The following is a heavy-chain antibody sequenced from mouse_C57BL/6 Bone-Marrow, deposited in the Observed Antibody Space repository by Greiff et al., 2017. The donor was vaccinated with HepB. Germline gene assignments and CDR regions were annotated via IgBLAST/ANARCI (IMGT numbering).Heavy chain of an antibody. CDR1: GFTFSDYY. CDR3: ARGGTTVVPYFDY. D-gene: IGHD1-1*01. Sequence: VLLLESEGGLVQPGSSMKLSCTASGFTFSDYYMAWVRQVPEKGLEWVANINYDGSSTYYLDSLKSRFIISRDNAKNILYLQMSSLKSEDTATYYCARGGTTVVPYFDYWGQGTTLTVSS. CDR2: INYDGSST. J-gene: IGHJ2*01. V-gene: IGHV5-16*01.